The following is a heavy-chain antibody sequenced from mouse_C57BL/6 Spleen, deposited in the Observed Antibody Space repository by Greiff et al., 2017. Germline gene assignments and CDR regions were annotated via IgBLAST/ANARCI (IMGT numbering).Heavy chain of an antibody. CDR3: ANYYGSSNFDY. CDR2: IHPNSGST. D-gene: IGHD1-1*01. Sequence: QVHVKQPGAELVKPGASVKLSCKASGYTFTSYWMHWVKQRPGQGLEWIGMIHPNSGSTNYNEKFKSKATLTVDKSSSTAYMQLSSLTSEDSAVYYCANYYGSSNFDYWGQGTTLTVSS. CDR1: GYTFTSYW. V-gene: IGHV1-64*01. J-gene: IGHJ2*01.